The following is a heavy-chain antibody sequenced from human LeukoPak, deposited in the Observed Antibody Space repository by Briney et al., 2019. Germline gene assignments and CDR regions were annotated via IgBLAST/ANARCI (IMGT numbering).Heavy chain of an antibody. D-gene: IGHD7-27*01. V-gene: IGHV3-30*18. Sequence: SGGSLRLSCAASGFTISTYGMHWVRQAPGKGLEWVAVVSYDGSSTYYADSVKGRFTISRDNSKNTLYLQMNSLRSDVTAVYYCTNAQLPLHELGNFYFDYWGQGTLVTVSS. J-gene: IGHJ4*02. CDR2: VSYDGSST. CDR1: GFTISTYG. CDR3: TNAQLPLHELGNFYFDY.